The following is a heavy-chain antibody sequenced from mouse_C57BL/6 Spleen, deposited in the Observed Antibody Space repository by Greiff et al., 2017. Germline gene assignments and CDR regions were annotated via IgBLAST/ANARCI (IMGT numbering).Heavy chain of an antibody. D-gene: IGHD1-1*01. CDR3: ARRGTTVVAGDYFDY. V-gene: IGHV5-6*02. Sequence: ECGGDLVKPGGSLKLSCAASGFTFSSYGMSWVRQTPDKRLEWVATISSGGSYTYYPASVKGRFTISRDNAKNTLYLQMSSLKSEDTAMYYCARRGTTVVAGDYFDYWGQGTTLTVSS. J-gene: IGHJ2*01. CDR2: ISSGGSYT. CDR1: GFTFSSYG.